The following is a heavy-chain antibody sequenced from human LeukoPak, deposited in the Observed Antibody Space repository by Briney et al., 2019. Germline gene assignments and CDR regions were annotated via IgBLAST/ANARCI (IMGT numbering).Heavy chain of an antibody. CDR2: ISNSGVNT. CDR3: ARPNLGHDY. D-gene: IGHD3-16*01. J-gene: IGHJ4*02. V-gene: IGHV3-11*01. Sequence: GGSLRLSCAAAGFTFSDYYMSWIRQAPGAGLEWVSYISNSGVNTYYADSVKGRFTISRDNARNSLFLLMDNLRAEDTAVYYCARPNLGHDYWGQGTLVTVSS. CDR1: GFTFSDYY.